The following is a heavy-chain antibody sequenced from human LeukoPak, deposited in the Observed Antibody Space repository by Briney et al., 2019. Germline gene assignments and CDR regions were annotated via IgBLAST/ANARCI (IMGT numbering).Heavy chain of an antibody. CDR2: IKEDGSEK. V-gene: IGHV3-7*01. CDR3: ARDISSWYWFDP. CDR1: GFTLSSHW. Sequence: GGSLRLSCAASGFTLSSHWMTWVRQAAGEGLEWVANIKEDGSEKYYVDSVKGRFTISRDNAKNSLYLQMNSLRAEDTAVYYCARDISSWYWFDPWGQGTLVTVSS. J-gene: IGHJ5*02. D-gene: IGHD6-13*01.